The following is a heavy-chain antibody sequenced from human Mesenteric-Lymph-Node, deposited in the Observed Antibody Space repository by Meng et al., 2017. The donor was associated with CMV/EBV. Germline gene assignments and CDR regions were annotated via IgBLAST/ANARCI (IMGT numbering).Heavy chain of an antibody. D-gene: IGHD1-26*01. V-gene: IGHV4-4*02. CDR3: ARDITDSGSYHFDY. Sequence: VSGGSISSSSWWSWVRQPPGKGLEWIGEIYHSGSTNYNPSLKSRVTISVDKSKNQFSLKLSSVTAADTAVYYCARDITDSGSYHFDYWGQGTLVTVSS. CDR2: IYHSGST. J-gene: IGHJ4*02. CDR1: GGSISSSSW.